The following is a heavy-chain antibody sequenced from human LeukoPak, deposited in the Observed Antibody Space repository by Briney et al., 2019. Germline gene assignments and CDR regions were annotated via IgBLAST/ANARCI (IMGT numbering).Heavy chain of an antibody. CDR2: INVGNGNT. Sequence: ASVRVSCKASGYTFTSYGVHWVRQAPGQRGEGMGWINVGNGNTKYSQKFQGRVTITRDTSASTAYMELSSLRSEDTAVYYCARFLGGDYAMDVWGKGTTVTVSS. D-gene: IGHD3-3*01. CDR1: GYTFTSYG. CDR3: ARFLGGDYAMDV. V-gene: IGHV1-3*01. J-gene: IGHJ6*04.